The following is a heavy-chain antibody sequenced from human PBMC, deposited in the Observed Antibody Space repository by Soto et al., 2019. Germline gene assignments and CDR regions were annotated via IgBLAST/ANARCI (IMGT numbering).Heavy chain of an antibody. CDR2: IIPIFGTA. CDR3: ARHPGGRGYYYGMDV. D-gene: IGHD2-15*01. V-gene: IGHV1-69*13. Sequence: GASVKVSCKASGGTFSSYASSWVRQAPGQGLEWMGGIIPIFGTANYAQKFQGRVTITADESTSTAYMELSSLRSEDTAVYYCARHPGGRGYYYGMDVWGQGTTVTVSS. CDR1: GGTFSSYA. J-gene: IGHJ6*02.